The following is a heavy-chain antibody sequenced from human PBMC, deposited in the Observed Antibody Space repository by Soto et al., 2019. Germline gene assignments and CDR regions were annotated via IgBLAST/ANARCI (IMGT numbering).Heavy chain of an antibody. CDR3: ATGVARSSWTSFDS. J-gene: IGHJ4*02. V-gene: IGHV4-4*07. CDR2: IYISENT. Sequence: XATLSLPFTVSGGSISSDYWRWIRQPAGKGLEWIGRIYISENTHYNPSLRSRVSMSLDTSKNQLSLNLSSVTAADTAVHYCATGVARSSWTSFDSWAQRTLVTVSS. D-gene: IGHD6-13*01. CDR1: GGSISSDY.